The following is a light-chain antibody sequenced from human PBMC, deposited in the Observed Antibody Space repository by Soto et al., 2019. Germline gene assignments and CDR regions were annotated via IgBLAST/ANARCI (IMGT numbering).Light chain of an antibody. J-gene: IGKJ4*01. CDR1: QGIGND. CDR3: LQDHNYPLT. V-gene: IGKV1-6*02. Sequence: AIQMAQSPSSLSASVGDGVTMTCRASQGIGNDVGWFQQKPGKAPKLLIYAAATLQSGVPSRFSGSRSGTDFTLTISSLQPEDFATYYCLQDHNYPLTFGGGTKVEIK. CDR2: AAA.